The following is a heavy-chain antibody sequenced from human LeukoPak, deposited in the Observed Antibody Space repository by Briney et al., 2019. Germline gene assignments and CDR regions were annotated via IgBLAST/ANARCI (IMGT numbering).Heavy chain of an antibody. CDR3: ARDLGVAPFDY. Sequence: GGSLRLSCAASGFTFSSYSTNWVRQAPGKGLEWVSSISSSSSYIYYADSVKGRFTISRDNAKNSLYLQMNSLRAEDTAVYYCARDLGVAPFDYWGQGTLVTVSS. J-gene: IGHJ4*02. CDR2: ISSSSSYI. V-gene: IGHV3-21*01. D-gene: IGHD3-3*01. CDR1: GFTFSSYS.